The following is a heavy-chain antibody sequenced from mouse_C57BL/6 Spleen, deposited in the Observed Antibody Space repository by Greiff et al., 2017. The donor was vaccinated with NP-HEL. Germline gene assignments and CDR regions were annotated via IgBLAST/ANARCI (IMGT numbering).Heavy chain of an antibody. CDR2: IYPGSGNT. D-gene: IGHD1-1*01. J-gene: IGHJ2*01. CDR1: GYTFTDYY. CDR3: ARALHYYGSSYSHYFDY. V-gene: IGHV1-76*01. Sequence: VKLVESGAELVRPGASVKLSCKASGYTFTDYYINWVKQRPGQGLEWIARIYPGSGNTYYNEKFKGKATLTAEKSSSTAYMQLSSLTSEDSAVYFCARALHYYGSSYSHYFDYWGQGTTLTVSS.